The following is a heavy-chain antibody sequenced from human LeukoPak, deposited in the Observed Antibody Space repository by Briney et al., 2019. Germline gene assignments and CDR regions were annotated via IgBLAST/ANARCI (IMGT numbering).Heavy chain of an antibody. CDR2: ISGDGGST. J-gene: IGHJ4*02. CDR1: GFTFDDYA. CDR3: AKDIRGTILLWFGEAGFDY. V-gene: IGHV3-43*02. Sequence: PGGSLRLSCAASGFTFDDYAMHWVRQAPGKGLEWVSLISGDGGSTYYADSVKGRFTISRDNSKNSLYLQMNSLRTEDTALYYCAKDIRGTILLWFGEAGFDYWGQGTLVTVSS. D-gene: IGHD3-10*01.